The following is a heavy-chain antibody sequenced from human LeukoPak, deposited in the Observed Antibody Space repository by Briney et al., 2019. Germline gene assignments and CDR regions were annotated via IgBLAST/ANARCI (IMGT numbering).Heavy chain of an antibody. CDR2: SYYSGST. CDR1: GDSISSYY. J-gene: IGHJ4*02. CDR3: ARDVVGGGNFDY. Sequence: SETLSLTCTVSGDSISSYYWSWIRQPPGKGLEWIGCSYYSGSTNYNPSLKSRVTISVDTSKNQFSLKLSSVTAADTAVHYCARDVVGGGNFDYWGQGTLVTVSS. V-gene: IGHV4-59*01. D-gene: IGHD1-26*01.